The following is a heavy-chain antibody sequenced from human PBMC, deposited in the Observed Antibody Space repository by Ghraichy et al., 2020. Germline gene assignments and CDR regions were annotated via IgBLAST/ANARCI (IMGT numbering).Heavy chain of an antibody. V-gene: IGHV4-59*08. D-gene: IGHD1-7*01. J-gene: IGHJ3*02. CDR2: IYYSGST. CDR3: ARRQTGTTENGFDI. Sequence: SQTLSLTCTVSGGSISTYYWSWIRQPPGKGLEWIGYIYYSGSTNYNPSLKSRVTISLDTSKSQFSLKLSSVTAADTAVYFCARRQTGTTENGFDIWGQGTMVTVSS. CDR1: GGSISTYY.